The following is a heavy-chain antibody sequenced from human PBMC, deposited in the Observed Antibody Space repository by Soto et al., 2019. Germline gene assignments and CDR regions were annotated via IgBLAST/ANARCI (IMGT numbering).Heavy chain of an antibody. V-gene: IGHV3-23*01. CDR3: ANRFVIVPAVLGRNYHYGMDV. CDR1: GFTFGSYG. CDR2: IGGGGAGT. J-gene: IGHJ6*02. Sequence: GGSLRLSCAASGFTFGSYGMHWVRQAPGKGLEWVSAIGGGGAGTSYSDSVKGRFTIFRDNSRNTVHMQMNSLRADDTAVYYYANRFVIVPAVLGRNYHYGMDVWGQGTTVTVSS. D-gene: IGHD2-2*01.